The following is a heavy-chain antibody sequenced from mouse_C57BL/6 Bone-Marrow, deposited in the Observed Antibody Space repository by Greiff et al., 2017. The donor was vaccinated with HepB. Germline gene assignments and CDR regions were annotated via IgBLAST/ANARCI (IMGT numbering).Heavy chain of an antibody. CDR2: IHPNSGST. J-gene: IGHJ1*02. CDR1: GYTFTSYW. CDR3: ARGATVVADYWYFDV. Sequence: QVQLQQPGAELVKPGALVKLSCKASGYTFTSYWMHWVKQRPGQGLEWIGMIHPNSGSTNYNEKFKSKATLTVDKSSSTAYMQLSSLTSEDSAVYYCARGATVVADYWYFDVWGTGTTVTVSS. V-gene: IGHV1-64*01. D-gene: IGHD1-1*01.